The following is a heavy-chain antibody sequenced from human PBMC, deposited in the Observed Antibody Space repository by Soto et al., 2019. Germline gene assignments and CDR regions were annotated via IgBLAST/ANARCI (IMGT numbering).Heavy chain of an antibody. Sequence: QVQLVESGGGVVQPGRSLRLSCAASGFTFSSYGMHWVRQAPGKGLEWVAVIWYDGSNKYYADSVKGRFTISRDNSKNTLYLQMNSLRAEDTAVYYCAREAGTDYCYYGMDVWGQGTTVTVSS. CDR1: GFTFSSYG. V-gene: IGHV3-33*01. J-gene: IGHJ6*02. CDR2: IWYDGSNK. CDR3: AREAGTDYCYYGMDV. D-gene: IGHD6-19*01.